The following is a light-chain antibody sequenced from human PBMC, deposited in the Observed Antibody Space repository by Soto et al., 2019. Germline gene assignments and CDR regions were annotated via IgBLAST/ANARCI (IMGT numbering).Light chain of an antibody. Sequence: IQLTQSPSSLSASVGDRVAITCRTSQSINNYLNWYQQKPGKAPKVLIYDATRLQSGVPSRFSGGGSGTDFTLTISSLQPEDFATYSCQQSYSTTWTFGQGTKVDIK. CDR1: QSINNY. CDR3: QQSYSTTWT. CDR2: DAT. J-gene: IGKJ1*01. V-gene: IGKV1-39*01.